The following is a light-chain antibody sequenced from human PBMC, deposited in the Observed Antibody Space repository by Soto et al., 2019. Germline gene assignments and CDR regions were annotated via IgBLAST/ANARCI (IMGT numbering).Light chain of an antibody. J-gene: IGLJ3*02. V-gene: IGLV2-23*01. CDR2: EAT. Sequence: QSALTQPASVSGSPGQAITISCTGTSSDLGTYNLVSWYQQHPGKAPKLTIYEATKRPSGVSNRFSGSKSGNTAFLTIYGLQAEDESDYYGCSYAGGSTLVFGGGTPLTVL. CDR1: SSDLGTYNL. CDR3: CSYAGGSTLV.